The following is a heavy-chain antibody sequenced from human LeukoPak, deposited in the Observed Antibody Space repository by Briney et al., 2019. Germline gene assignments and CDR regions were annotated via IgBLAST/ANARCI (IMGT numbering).Heavy chain of an antibody. V-gene: IGHV4-59*01. D-gene: IGHD5-24*01. CDR2: IFYTGNT. CDR1: GGSITEYY. Sequence: SETLSLTCTVSGGSITEYYWSWIRQPPGKGLEWIGYIFYTGNTNYNPSLKSRVTISVDASKIQFSLQLSSVTAADTAVYYCARVFRRDGYFDYWGQGTLATVSS. CDR3: ARVFRRDGYFDY. J-gene: IGHJ4*02.